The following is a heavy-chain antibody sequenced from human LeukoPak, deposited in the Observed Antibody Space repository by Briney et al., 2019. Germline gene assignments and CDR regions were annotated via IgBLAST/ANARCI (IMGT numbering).Heavy chain of an antibody. CDR1: GFTFSSYW. CDR3: ARAQYYYDTSGYDY. V-gene: IGHV3-7*01. D-gene: IGHD3-22*01. Sequence: GGSLRLSCAASGFTFSSYWMSWVRQAPGKGLEWVANIKQEGSEKYYVDSVKGRFTISRDNAKNSLYLQMNSLRAEDTAVYYCARAQYYYDTSGYDYWGQGTLVTVSS. CDR2: IKQEGSEK. J-gene: IGHJ4*02.